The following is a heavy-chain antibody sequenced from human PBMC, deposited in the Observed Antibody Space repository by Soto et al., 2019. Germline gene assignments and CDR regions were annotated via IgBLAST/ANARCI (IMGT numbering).Heavy chain of an antibody. V-gene: IGHV3-23*01. Sequence: GPLRFFCADSVFTCSSYAMSRVHQAPGKGLEWVSAISGSGGSTYYADSVKGRFTISRDNSKNTLYLQMNSLRAEDTAVYYCAKGLSIYYDSKGDAFDIWVQGTMVTVSS. CDR2: ISGSGGST. CDR3: AKGLSIYYDSKGDAFDI. D-gene: IGHD3-22*01. J-gene: IGHJ3*02. CDR1: VFTCSSYA.